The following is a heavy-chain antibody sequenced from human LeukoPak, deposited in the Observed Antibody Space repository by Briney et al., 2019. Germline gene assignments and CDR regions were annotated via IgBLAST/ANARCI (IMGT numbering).Heavy chain of an antibody. D-gene: IGHD6-13*01. CDR1: GFTFSSYA. CDR2: ISYDGSNK. J-gene: IGHJ4*02. CDR3: ARDHIAAAGTSDY. Sequence: GGPLRLSCAASGFTFSSYAMHWVRQAPGKGLEWVAVISYDGSNKYYADSVKGRFTISRDNSKNTLYLQMNSLRAEDTAVYYCARDHIAAAGTSDYWGQGTLVTVSS. V-gene: IGHV3-30*04.